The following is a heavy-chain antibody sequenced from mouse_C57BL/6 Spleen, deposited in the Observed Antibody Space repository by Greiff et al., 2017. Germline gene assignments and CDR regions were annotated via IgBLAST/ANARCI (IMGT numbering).Heavy chain of an antibody. CDR1: GYTFTSYW. Sequence: QVQLKQSGAELVKPGASVKVSCKASGYTFTSYWMHWVKQRPGQGLEWIGRIHPSDSDTNYNQKFKGKATLTVDKSSSTAYMQLSSLTSEDSAVYYCAIEGNYYGSPYYAMDYWGQGTSVTVSS. J-gene: IGHJ4*01. D-gene: IGHD1-1*01. V-gene: IGHV1-74*01. CDR3: AIEGNYYGSPYYAMDY. CDR2: IHPSDSDT.